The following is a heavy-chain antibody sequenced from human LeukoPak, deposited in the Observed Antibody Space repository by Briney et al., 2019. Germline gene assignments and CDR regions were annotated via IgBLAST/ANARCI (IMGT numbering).Heavy chain of an antibody. J-gene: IGHJ4*02. Sequence: ASVKVSCKASGGTFSSYAISWVRQAPGQGLEWMGRIFPIFGTANYAQKFQGRVTITTDESTSTAYMELSSLRSEDTAVYYCASLTGGREEYYFDYWGQGTLVTVSS. V-gene: IGHV1-69*05. CDR1: GGTFSSYA. CDR3: ASLTGGREEYYFDY. D-gene: IGHD1-1*01. CDR2: IFPIFGTA.